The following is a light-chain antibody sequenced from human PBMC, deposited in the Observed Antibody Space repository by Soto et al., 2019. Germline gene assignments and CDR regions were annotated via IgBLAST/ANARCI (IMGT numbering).Light chain of an antibody. CDR3: QQYNNWPRT. V-gene: IGKV3-15*01. J-gene: IGKJ1*01. CDR2: GAS. CDR1: HSVSSN. Sequence: EIVITHSPATLSVSPGERATLSCRASHSVSSNLAWYQQKPGQAPRLLIYGASTRATGIPARFSGSGSGTEFTLTISSLQSEDFAVYYCQQYNNWPRTFGQGTKV.